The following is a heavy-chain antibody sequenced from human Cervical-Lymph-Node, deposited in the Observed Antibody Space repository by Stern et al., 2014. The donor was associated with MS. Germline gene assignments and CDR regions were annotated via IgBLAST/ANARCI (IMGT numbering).Heavy chain of an antibody. Sequence: VQLXXXGGGVVQPGRSLRLSCAASGFTFRSYGMHWVRQAPGKGLEWVALIWHDGSNKYYVDSVKGRFTISRDNSKNTLYLQMNSLRAEDTAVYYCARERATYDYGSGXXXKDVWGQGTTVTVS. CDR2: IWHDGSNK. V-gene: IGHV3-33*01. J-gene: IGHJ6*02. D-gene: IGHD3-10*01. CDR1: GFTFRSYG. CDR3: ARERATYDYGSGXXXKDV.